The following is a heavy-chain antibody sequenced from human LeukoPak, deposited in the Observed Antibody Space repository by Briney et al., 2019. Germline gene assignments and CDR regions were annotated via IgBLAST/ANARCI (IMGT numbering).Heavy chain of an antibody. CDR2: IHTSGST. D-gene: IGHD4-23*01. CDR1: GDSSSHYY. J-gene: IGHJ4*02. V-gene: IGHV4-4*08. CDR3: ARQDYGGIDY. Sequence: PSETLSLTCSVSGDSSSHYYWSWFRQPPGKGLEWIGLIHTSGSTNYNPSLQSRVAISVDTSKNHFSLELSSVTAADTAVYYCARQDYGGIDYWGQGTLVTVSS.